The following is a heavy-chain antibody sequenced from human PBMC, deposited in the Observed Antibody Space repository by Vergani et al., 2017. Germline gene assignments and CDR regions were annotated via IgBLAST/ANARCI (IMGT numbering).Heavy chain of an antibody. CDR2: ISSSSTTI. CDR1: GFTFSSYS. D-gene: IGHD5-12*01. Sequence: QLVESGGGLVQPGGSLRLSCAASGFTFSSYSMSWVRQAPGKGLEWVSFISSSSTTISYADSVKGRFTISRDNGEYSLYLQMNSLRAEYTAVYFCARGTPGYQGGDRRFDPWGQGTLITVSS. J-gene: IGHJ5*02. CDR3: ARGTPGYQGGDRRFDP. V-gene: IGHV3-48*01.